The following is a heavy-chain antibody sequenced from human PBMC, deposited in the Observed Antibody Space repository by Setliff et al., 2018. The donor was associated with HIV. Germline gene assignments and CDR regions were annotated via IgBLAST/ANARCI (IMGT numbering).Heavy chain of an antibody. CDR3: ARQSGYTRGWDIFGLVAGSFDI. CDR2: IYYSGTT. J-gene: IGHJ3*02. D-gene: IGHD3-3*01. Sequence: LSLTCNVSDGSIRSSSYYWAWIRQPPGKGLEWIGTIYYSGTTYYRPSLKSRVTVSIDTSQNQFSLRLNSVTAADTAVYYCARQSGYTRGWDIFGLVAGSFDIWGQGTMVTVSS. V-gene: IGHV4-39*01. CDR1: DGSIRSSSYY.